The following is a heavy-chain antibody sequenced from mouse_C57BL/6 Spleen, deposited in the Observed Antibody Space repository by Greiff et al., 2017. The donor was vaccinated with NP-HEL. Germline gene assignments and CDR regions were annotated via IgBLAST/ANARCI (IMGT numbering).Heavy chain of an antibody. Sequence: QVQLQQSGPELVKPGASVKISCKASGYAFSSSWMNWVKQRPGKGLEWIGRIYPGDGDTNYNGKFKGQATLTADKSSSTAYMQLSSLTSEDSAVYFCARGGGPWYFDVWGTGTTVTVSS. CDR1: GYAFSSSW. CDR2: IYPGDGDT. V-gene: IGHV1-82*01. CDR3: ARGGGPWYFDV. J-gene: IGHJ1*03.